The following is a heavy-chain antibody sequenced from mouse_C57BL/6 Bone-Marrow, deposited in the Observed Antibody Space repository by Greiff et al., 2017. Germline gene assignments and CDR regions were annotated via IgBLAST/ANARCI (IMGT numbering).Heavy chain of an antibody. V-gene: IGHV1-55*01. D-gene: IGHD4-1*01. Sequence: VQLQPSGAELVKPGASVKMSCKASGYTFTSYWITWVKQRPGQGLEWIGDIYPTSGRTNYNEKFQSKAILTVDTSSNTAYMQLSSLTSEDSAVFDCARPGPLGRSFDYWGQGTTLTVSS. CDR2: IYPTSGRT. CDR1: GYTFTSYW. J-gene: IGHJ2*01. CDR3: ARPGPLGRSFDY.